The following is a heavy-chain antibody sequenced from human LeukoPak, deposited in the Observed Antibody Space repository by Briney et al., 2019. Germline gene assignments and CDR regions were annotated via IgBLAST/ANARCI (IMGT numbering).Heavy chain of an antibody. V-gene: IGHV4-39*01. D-gene: IGHD3-3*01. CDR2: IYYSGGT. CDR3: ARRYYDFWSGYLYMDV. CDR1: GGSISSSSYY. J-gene: IGHJ6*02. Sequence: SETLSLTCTVSGGSISSSSYYWGWIRQPPGKGLEWIGSIYYSGGTYYNPSLKSRVTISVDTSKNQFSLKLSSVTAADTAVYYCARRYYDFWSGYLYMDVWGQGTTVTVSS.